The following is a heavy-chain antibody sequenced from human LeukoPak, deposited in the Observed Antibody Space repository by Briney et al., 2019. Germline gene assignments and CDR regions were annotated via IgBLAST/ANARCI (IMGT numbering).Heavy chain of an antibody. CDR2: MYYSGST. J-gene: IGHJ4*02. CDR1: GGSISSNY. V-gene: IGHV4-59*01. D-gene: IGHD6-19*01. Sequence: PSETLSLTCTVPGGSISSNYWSWIRQPPGRGLGWITYMYYSGSTNYTPSLKSPVTMSVDTSKNQCSLKLSSLTDADTAVYFCARAGGCGWYPDYWGQGTLVTVSS. CDR3: ARAGGCGWYPDY.